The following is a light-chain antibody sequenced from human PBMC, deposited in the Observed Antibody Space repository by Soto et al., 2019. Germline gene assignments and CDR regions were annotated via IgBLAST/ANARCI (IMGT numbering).Light chain of an antibody. V-gene: IGKV1-39*01. CDR2: AAS. Sequence: DIQMTQSPSSLSASVEDRVTITCRASQNISSYLNWYQQKPGKAPKLLIYAASSLQSGVPSSFSGSGAGTDFTLTINSLQPEDFATYYCQQSYSTPGTFGQGTKVQIK. CDR1: QNISSY. CDR3: QQSYSTPGT. J-gene: IGKJ1*01.